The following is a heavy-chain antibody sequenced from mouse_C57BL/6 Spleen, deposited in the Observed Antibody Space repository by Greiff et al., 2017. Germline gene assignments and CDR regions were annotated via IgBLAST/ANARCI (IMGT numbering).Heavy chain of an antibody. CDR1: GYAFSSSW. V-gene: IGHV1-82*01. Sequence: QVQLQQSGPELVKPGASVKISCKASGYAFSSSWMNWVKQRPGKGLEWIGRIYPGDGDTNYNGKFKGKATLTADKSSSTAYMQLSSLTSEDSAVYVCASTDGNYDYYAMDYWGQGTSVTVSS. CDR3: ASTDGNYDYYAMDY. D-gene: IGHD2-1*01. J-gene: IGHJ4*01. CDR2: IYPGDGDT.